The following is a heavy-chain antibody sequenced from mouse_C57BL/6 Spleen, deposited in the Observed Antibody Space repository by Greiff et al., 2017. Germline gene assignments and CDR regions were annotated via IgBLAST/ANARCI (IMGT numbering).Heavy chain of an antibody. CDR3: ESSTDYYAMDY. J-gene: IGHJ4*01. V-gene: IGHV1-26*01. D-gene: IGHD1-1*01. CDR2: INPNNGGT. CDR1: GYTFTDYY. Sequence: VQLQQSGPELVKPGASVKISCKASGYTFTDYYMNWVKQSHGKSLEWIGDINPNNGGTSYNQKFKGKATLTVDKSSSTAYMELRSLTSEDSAVYYCESSTDYYAMDYWGQGTSVTVSS.